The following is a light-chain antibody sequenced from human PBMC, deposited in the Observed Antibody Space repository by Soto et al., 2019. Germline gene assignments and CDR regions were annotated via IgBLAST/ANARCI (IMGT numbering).Light chain of an antibody. J-gene: IGLJ1*01. Sequence: QSVLTQPPSVSGAPGQRVTISCTGSSSNIGAGYDVHWYQQLPGTGPKLLIYANNNRPSGVPDRFSGSKSGTSASLAITGLRAEDEADYYCQSYDSRLSGYVFGTGTKVNGL. CDR1: SSNIGAGYD. CDR3: QSYDSRLSGYV. CDR2: ANN. V-gene: IGLV1-40*01.